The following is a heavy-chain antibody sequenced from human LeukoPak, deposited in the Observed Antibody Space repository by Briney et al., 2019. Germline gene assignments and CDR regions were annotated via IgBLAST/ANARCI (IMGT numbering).Heavy chain of an antibody. CDR3: ARAPNPTAMVEMEVYFDY. Sequence: SQTLSLTCTVSGGSISSGDYYWNWIRQPPGKGLEWIGYIYYSGSTCYHPSLKSRLTISVDTSKNQFSLKLSSVTAADTAVYYCARAPNPTAMVEMEVYFDYWGQGTLVTVSS. J-gene: IGHJ4*02. V-gene: IGHV4-30-4*01. CDR2: IYYSGST. CDR1: GGSISSGDYY. D-gene: IGHD5-18*01.